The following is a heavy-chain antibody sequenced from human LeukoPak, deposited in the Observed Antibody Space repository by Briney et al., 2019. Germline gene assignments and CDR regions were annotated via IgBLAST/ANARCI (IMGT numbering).Heavy chain of an antibody. Sequence: GESLKISCKGSGYSFSSFWLGWVRQLPGKGLEWMGLIDPADSDSRYSPSFQGQVIFSVDKSTKTAYLQWSSLKASDTAMYYCARLIGAFSESSGYSDYWGQGTLVTVSS. CDR1: GYSFSSFW. CDR3: ARLIGAFSESSGYSDY. D-gene: IGHD3-22*01. J-gene: IGHJ4*02. V-gene: IGHV5-51*01. CDR2: IDPADSDS.